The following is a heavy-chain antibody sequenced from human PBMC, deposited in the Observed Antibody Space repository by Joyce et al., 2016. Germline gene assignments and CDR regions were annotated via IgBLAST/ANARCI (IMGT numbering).Heavy chain of an antibody. CDR1: GGSISTDLYH. CDR3: AKGYGAWRVGF. CDR2: IHHSGRT. J-gene: IGHJ4*02. D-gene: IGHD4-17*01. Sequence: QLQLQESGPGLVKPSETLSLTCTVSGGSISTDLYHWGWIRQSPGKGLEWIGYIHHSGRTDSIPSLKSRVTVSVDTSKNQFSLKLTSVTAADTAVYYCAKGYGAWRVGFWGQGILVTVSP. V-gene: IGHV4-39*07.